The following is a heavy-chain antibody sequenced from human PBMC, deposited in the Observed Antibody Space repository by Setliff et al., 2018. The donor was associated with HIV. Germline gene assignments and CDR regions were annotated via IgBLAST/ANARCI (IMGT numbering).Heavy chain of an antibody. CDR3: ATSTSRFFWNGFYQGGFGSRNSHSFEN. Sequence: GASVKVSCKTSGYTFTASYLHWVRQAPGQGLQWMGWMHPNSGATKYAQKFRDRVTLTGDTSIGTASMELSSLKSDDTAMYYCATSTSRFFWNGFYQGGFGSRNSHSFENWGQGTLVTVSS. D-gene: IGHD3-3*01. V-gene: IGHV1-2*02. CDR2: MHPNSGAT. J-gene: IGHJ4*02. CDR1: GYTFTASY.